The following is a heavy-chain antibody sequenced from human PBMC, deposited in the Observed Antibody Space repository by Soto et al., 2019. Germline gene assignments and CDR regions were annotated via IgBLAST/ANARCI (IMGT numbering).Heavy chain of an antibody. CDR2: INSDGSVS. Sequence: GGSLRLSCAASGFTFSNYWMYWVRQAPGKGLEWVSRINSDGSVSSYADSVKGRLTISRDNVKNTLYLQMDSLRAEDTALYYCARGDCVGGTCYSLAGSFYYYMDVWGKGTTVTVSS. V-gene: IGHV3-74*01. J-gene: IGHJ6*03. CDR1: GFTFSNYW. D-gene: IGHD2-15*01. CDR3: ARGDCVGGTCYSLAGSFYYYMDV.